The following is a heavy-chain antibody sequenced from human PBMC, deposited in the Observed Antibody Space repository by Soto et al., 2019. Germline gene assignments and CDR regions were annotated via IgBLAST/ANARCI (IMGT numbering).Heavy chain of an antibody. D-gene: IGHD3-10*01. CDR2: ITVSGRST. Sequence: GGSLSRSCAAAGCTCSSYSMIYVRQAPGKGLEWISAITVSGRSTYYADSVKGRFTISRDNSKNTLYLQMNSLRAEDTAVYYCAQGGMDAYGLYYYYGMDVWRQGTTVTVSS. V-gene: IGHV3-23*01. J-gene: IGHJ6*02. CDR1: GCTCSSYS. CDR3: AQGGMDAYGLYYYYGMDV.